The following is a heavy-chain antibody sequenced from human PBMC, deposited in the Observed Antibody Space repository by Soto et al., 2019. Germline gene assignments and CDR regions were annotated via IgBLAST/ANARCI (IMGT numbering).Heavy chain of an antibody. CDR2: IYYSGST. J-gene: IGHJ5*02. Sequence: QLQLQESGPGLVKPSETLSLTCTVSGGSISSSSYYWGWIRQPPGKGLEWIGSIYYSGSTYYNPSLKSRVTISVETSKNQFSLKLSSVTAADTAVYYCARHRVEQWLVYNWFDPWGQGTLVTVSS. CDR1: GGSISSSSYY. V-gene: IGHV4-39*01. CDR3: ARHRVEQWLVYNWFDP. D-gene: IGHD6-19*01.